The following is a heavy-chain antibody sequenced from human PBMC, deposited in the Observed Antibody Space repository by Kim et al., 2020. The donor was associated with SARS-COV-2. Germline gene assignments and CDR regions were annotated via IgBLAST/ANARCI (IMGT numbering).Heavy chain of an antibody. V-gene: IGHV4-39*01. Sequence: SETLSLTCTVSGGSISSRTSYWDWIRQPPGKGLEWIGSIYYTGTTYYNPALKSRVTMSVDTSKNQFSLRLSSMTAADTAVYYCATSLGREYFEYWGQGTLVYVSS. CDR1: GGSISSRTSY. CDR3: ATSLGREYFEY. CDR2: IYYTGTT. J-gene: IGHJ4*02.